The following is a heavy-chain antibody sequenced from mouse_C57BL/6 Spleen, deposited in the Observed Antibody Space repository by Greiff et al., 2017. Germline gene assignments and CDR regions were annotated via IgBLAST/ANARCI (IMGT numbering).Heavy chain of an antibody. CDR3: ARSDSSGYFDC. Sequence: QVQLQQPGAELVKPAASVKMSCTASGYTFTSYWITWVKQRPGQGLEWLGDIYPGSGSTNYNEKFKSKATRTVDTSSSTAYMQRSSLTSEDSAVYYCARSDSSGYFDCWGQGTTLTVSS. V-gene: IGHV1-55*01. CDR2: IYPGSGST. J-gene: IGHJ2*01. CDR1: GYTFTSYW. D-gene: IGHD3-2*02.